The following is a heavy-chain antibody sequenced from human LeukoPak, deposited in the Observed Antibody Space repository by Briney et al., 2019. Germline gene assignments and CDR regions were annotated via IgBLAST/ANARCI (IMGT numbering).Heavy chain of an antibody. J-gene: IGHJ4*02. Sequence: PSETLSLTCAVYGVPFSGFHWSWLRQPPGKGLEWIGEISHSGSSNYNPSLKSRVTMSVDTSKNQFSLRLRFVTAADTAVYFCARAPIAAASPFDSWGQGTLVTVSS. CDR2: ISHSGSS. CDR1: GVPFSGFH. D-gene: IGHD6-13*01. V-gene: IGHV4-34*01. CDR3: ARAPIAAASPFDS.